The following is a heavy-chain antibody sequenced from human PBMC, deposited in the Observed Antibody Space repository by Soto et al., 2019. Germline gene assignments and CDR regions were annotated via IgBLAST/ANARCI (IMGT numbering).Heavy chain of an antibody. CDR2: ISSSDTYI. CDR1: GFAFNSYT. Sequence: EVQLVESGGGLVKPGGSLRLSCAASGFAFNSYTMKWVRQAPGKELEWVSSISSSDTYIYYAASVKGRFTISRDNAKNSLYLEMNSLRAEDTAVNYCASSHSFTSPVDYWGQGTQVTVSS. J-gene: IGHJ4*02. V-gene: IGHV3-21*01. CDR3: ASSHSFTSPVDY.